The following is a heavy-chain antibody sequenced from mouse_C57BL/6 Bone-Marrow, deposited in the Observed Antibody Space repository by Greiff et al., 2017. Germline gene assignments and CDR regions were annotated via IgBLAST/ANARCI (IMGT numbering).Heavy chain of an antibody. D-gene: IGHD3-2*02. CDR1: GYTFTSYG. Sequence: QVQLQQSGAELARPGASVKLSCKASGYTFTSYGISWVKQRTGQGLEWIGKIYPRGGNTYYNEKFKGKATLTADKSSSTAYMELRSLTSEDSAVYFCSKERLICYFDDWGKGTTLTVSS. CDR2: IYPRGGNT. V-gene: IGHV1-81*01. J-gene: IGHJ2*01. CDR3: SKERLICYFDD.